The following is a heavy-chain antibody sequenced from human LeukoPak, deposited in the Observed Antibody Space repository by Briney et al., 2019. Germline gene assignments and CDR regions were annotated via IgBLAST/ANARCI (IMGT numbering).Heavy chain of an antibody. CDR1: GFTFSSYA. V-gene: IGHV3-23*01. CDR3: AKDSLGSLYYGVYSDY. Sequence: GGSLRLSCAASGFTFSSYAMSWVRQAPGKGLEGVSAISGSGGSTYYADSVKGRFTISRDNSKNTLYLQMNSLRAEDTAVYYCAKDSLGSLYYGVYSDYWGQGTLVTVSS. D-gene: IGHD4-17*01. CDR2: ISGSGGST. J-gene: IGHJ4*02.